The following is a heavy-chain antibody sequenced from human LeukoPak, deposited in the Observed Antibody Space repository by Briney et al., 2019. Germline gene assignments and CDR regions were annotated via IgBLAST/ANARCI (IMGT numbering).Heavy chain of an antibody. Sequence: GGSLRLSCAASGFTFDDYAMHWVRQAPGKGLEWVSGISWNSGGIGYADSVKGRFTISRDNAKNSLYLQMNNLRAEDTALYYCAKAVRDGGHFDYWGQGTLVTVSS. CDR3: AKAVRDGGHFDY. D-gene: IGHD5-24*01. J-gene: IGHJ4*02. CDR1: GFTFDDYA. CDR2: ISWNSGGI. V-gene: IGHV3-9*01.